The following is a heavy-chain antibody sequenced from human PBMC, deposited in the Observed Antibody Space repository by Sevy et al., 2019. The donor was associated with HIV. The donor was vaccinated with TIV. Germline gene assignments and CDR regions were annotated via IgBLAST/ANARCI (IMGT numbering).Heavy chain of an antibody. CDR3: ARATNLNAFDF. J-gene: IGHJ3*01. Sequence: SETLSLTCTVSGDSISSGGYFWTWIRQHPGKGLEWIGYITSSGTTNYKPSLKNRVTISVDTSKSQFSLKLNSVTAADTAVYYCARATNLNAFDFWGQGTMVTVSS. CDR1: GDSISSGGYF. V-gene: IGHV4-31*03. D-gene: IGHD1-26*01. CDR2: ITSSGTT.